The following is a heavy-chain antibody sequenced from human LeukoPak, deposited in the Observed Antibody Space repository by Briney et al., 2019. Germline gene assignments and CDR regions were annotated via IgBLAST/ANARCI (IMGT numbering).Heavy chain of an antibody. D-gene: IGHD3-3*01. Sequence: GGSLRLSCAASGFTFSDYYMSWIRQAPGKGLEWVSYISSSGSTIYYADSVKGRFTISRDNAKNSLYLQMNGLRAEDTAVYYCAKENWSEALEYFDYWGQGTLVTVSS. CDR3: AKENWSEALEYFDY. V-gene: IGHV3-11*01. CDR2: ISSSGSTI. J-gene: IGHJ4*02. CDR1: GFTFSDYY.